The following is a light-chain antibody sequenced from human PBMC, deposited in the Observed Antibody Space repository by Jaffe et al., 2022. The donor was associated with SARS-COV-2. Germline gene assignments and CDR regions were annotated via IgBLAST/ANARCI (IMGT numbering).Light chain of an antibody. J-gene: IGLJ3*02. V-gene: IGLV3-25*03. Sequence: SYELTQPPSVSVSPGQTARITCSGDALPKQYVSWYQQKPGQAPVLLIYKDSERPSGIPERFSGSSSGTTVTLTISGVQAEDEADYYCQSADSSGTDWVFGGGTKLTVL. CDR3: QSADSSGTDWV. CDR1: ALPKQY. CDR2: KDS.